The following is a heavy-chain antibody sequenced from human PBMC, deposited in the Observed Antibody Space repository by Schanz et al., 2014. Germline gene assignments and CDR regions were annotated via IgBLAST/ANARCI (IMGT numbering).Heavy chain of an antibody. V-gene: IGHV3-23*01. CDR3: AKDGRLPYYGTGSDFDY. CDR2: LTEGGGGT. CDR1: GFNFNTYA. Sequence: EVQLLESGGGLAQPGGSLRLACAASGFNFNTYAMSWVRQAPGKGLEWVSGLTEGGGGTYYADAVKGRFTISRDKLKNTVYLQMNSLRAGDAAVYYCAKDGRLPYYGTGSDFDYWGQGTLVAVSS. J-gene: IGHJ4*02. D-gene: IGHD3-22*01.